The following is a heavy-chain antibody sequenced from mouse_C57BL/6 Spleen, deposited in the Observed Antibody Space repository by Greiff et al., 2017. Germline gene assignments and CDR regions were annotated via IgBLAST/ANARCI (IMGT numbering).Heavy chain of an antibody. Sequence: VQLQQSGPELVKPGASVKMSCKASGYTFTDYNMHWVKQSHGKSLEWIGYINPNNGGTSYNQKFKGKATLTVNKSSSTAYMELRSLTSEDSAVYYCARKGDAYWYFDVWGTGTTVTVSS. CDR1: GYTFTDYN. V-gene: IGHV1-22*01. J-gene: IGHJ1*03. CDR3: ARKGDAYWYFDV. CDR2: INPNNGGT.